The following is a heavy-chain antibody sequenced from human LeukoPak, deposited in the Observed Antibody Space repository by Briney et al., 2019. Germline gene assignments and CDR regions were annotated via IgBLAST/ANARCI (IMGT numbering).Heavy chain of an antibody. D-gene: IGHD4-17*01. Sequence: GGSLRLSCAASGFTFSSYSMNWVRQAPGKGLEWVSSISSSSSYIYYADSVKGRFTISRDNAKNSLYLQMNSLRAEDTAVYYCAREDYGDYGWFDRWGQGTLVTVSS. J-gene: IGHJ5*02. CDR2: ISSSSSYI. CDR3: AREDYGDYGWFDR. CDR1: GFTFSSYS. V-gene: IGHV3-21*01.